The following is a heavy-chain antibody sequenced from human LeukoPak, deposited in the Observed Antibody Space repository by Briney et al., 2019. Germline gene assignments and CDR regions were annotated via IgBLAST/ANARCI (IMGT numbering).Heavy chain of an antibody. V-gene: IGHV3-48*04. CDR1: GFTFSSYS. J-gene: IGHJ4*02. CDR2: ISSSSSTI. Sequence: GGSLRLSCAASGFTFSSYSMNWVRQAPGKGLEWVSYISSSSSTIYYADSVKGRFTISRDNAKNTLYLQMNSLRAEDTAVYYCAKDDYYDTGVGDYWGQGTLVTVSS. CDR3: AKDDYYDTGVGDY. D-gene: IGHD3-22*01.